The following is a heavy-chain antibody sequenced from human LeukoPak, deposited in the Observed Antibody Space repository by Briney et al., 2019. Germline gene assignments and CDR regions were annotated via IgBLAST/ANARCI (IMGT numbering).Heavy chain of an antibody. J-gene: IGHJ2*01. D-gene: IGHD6-13*01. CDR2: IYYSGST. Sequence: SETLSLTCTVSGGSISSSYWSWIRQSPGKGLEWIGYIYYSGSTNYNPSLKSRVTISVDTSKNQFSLKLSSVTAADTAVYYCARQSFRIAAAGTRYFDLWGRGTLVTVSS. CDR3: ARQSFRIAAAGTRYFDL. V-gene: IGHV4-59*08. CDR1: GGSISSSY.